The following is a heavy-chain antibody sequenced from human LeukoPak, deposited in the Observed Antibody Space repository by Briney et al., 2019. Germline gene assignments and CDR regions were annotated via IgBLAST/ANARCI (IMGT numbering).Heavy chain of an antibody. CDR1: GFTFSDYY. V-gene: IGHV3-11*06. Sequence: GGSLRLSCAASGFTFSDYYMSWIRQAPGKGLEWVSSLFSSSTYKYYADSVKGRFTISRDNAKNSLYLQMNSLRGEDTAVYYCARMDDSSGYAFDIWGQGTMVTVSS. CDR2: LFSSSTYK. D-gene: IGHD3-22*01. CDR3: ARMDDSSGYAFDI. J-gene: IGHJ3*02.